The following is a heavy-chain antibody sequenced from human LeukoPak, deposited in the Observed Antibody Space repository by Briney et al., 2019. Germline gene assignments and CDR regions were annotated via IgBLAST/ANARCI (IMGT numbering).Heavy chain of an antibody. CDR2: IYTSGST. V-gene: IGHV4-4*07. CDR1: GGSISSYY. Sequence: SETLSLTCTVSGGSISSYYWSWIRQPAGKGLEWIGRIYTSGSTTYNPSLKSRVTISLDTSRNQFSLKLNSVTAADTAVYYCAKSNGYGLVDIWGQGTMVTVSS. D-gene: IGHD3-10*01. CDR3: AKSNGYGLVDI. J-gene: IGHJ3*02.